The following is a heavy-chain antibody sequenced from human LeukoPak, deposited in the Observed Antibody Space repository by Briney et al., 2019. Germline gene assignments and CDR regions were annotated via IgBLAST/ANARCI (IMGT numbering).Heavy chain of an antibody. J-gene: IGHJ5*02. CDR3: ARGAFGGLHDH. V-gene: IGHV1-2*02. CDR2: NHPDSGGT. D-gene: IGHD3-16*01. CDR1: GYTFTGYY. Sequence: GASVKVSCKASGYTFTGYYMHWVRQAPGQGLEWMGWNHPDSGGTNVAEQFQGRFTMTRDTSATTAYMELNSLRSDDTAVYYCARGAFGGLHDHWGQGTLVTVSS.